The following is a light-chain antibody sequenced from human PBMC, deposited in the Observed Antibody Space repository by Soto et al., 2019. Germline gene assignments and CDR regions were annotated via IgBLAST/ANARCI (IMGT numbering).Light chain of an antibody. CDR3: QQLWSYPLT. V-gene: IGKV1-9*01. CDR1: QDVNRS. CDR2: DAS. J-gene: IGKJ4*01. Sequence: DTLLTPSPSFPSASVGDRVTITNRASQDVNRSVGWYQQKPGQAPKLLIPDASTLHRGVPSRFSGSGSGTDFTLTISSLQPEDFATYYCQQLWSYPLTFGGGTKVEI.